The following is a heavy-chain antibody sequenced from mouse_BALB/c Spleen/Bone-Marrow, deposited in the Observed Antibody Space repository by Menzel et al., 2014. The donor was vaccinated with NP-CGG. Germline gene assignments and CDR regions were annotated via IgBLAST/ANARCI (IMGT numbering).Heavy chain of an antibody. J-gene: IGHJ4*01. CDR1: GYAFTNYL. CDR3: ARGDLYYGNLYAMDY. CDR2: INPGSGGT. D-gene: IGHD2-1*01. Sequence: QVQLKESGAELVRPGTSVKVSCKASGYAFTNYLIEWIKKRPGQGLEWIGVINPGSGGTNYNEKFKGKATLTADKSSSTAYMQLSSLTSDDSAVYSCARGDLYYGNLYAMDYWGQGTSVTVSS. V-gene: IGHV1-54*01.